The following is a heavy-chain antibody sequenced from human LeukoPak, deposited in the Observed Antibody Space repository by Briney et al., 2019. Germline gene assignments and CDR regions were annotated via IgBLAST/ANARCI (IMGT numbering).Heavy chain of an antibody. CDR2: INHSGST. CDR3: ARGPAAVAP. J-gene: IGHJ5*02. D-gene: IGHD6-19*01. V-gene: IGHV4-34*01. Sequence: SETLSLTCAVYGGSFSGHYWSWIRQPPGKGLEWIGEINHSGSTNYNPSLKSRVTISVDTPKNQFSLKLSSVTAADTAVYYCARGPAAVAPWGQGTLVTVSS. CDR1: GGSFSGHY.